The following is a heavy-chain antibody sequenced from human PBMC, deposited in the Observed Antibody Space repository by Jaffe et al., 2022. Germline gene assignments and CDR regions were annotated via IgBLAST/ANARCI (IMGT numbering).Heavy chain of an antibody. J-gene: IGHJ6*03. CDR2: IIPIFGTA. V-gene: IGHV1-69*01. D-gene: IGHD3-10*01. CDR3: ASGTQGGSGSYEGYYYYYMDV. CDR1: GGTFSSYA. Sequence: QVQLVQSGAEVKKPGSSVKVSCKASGGTFSSYAISWVRQAPGQGLEWMGGIIPIFGTANYAQKFQGRVTITADESTSTAYMELSSLRSEDTAVYYCASGTQGGSGSYEGYYYYYMDVWGKGTTVTVSS.